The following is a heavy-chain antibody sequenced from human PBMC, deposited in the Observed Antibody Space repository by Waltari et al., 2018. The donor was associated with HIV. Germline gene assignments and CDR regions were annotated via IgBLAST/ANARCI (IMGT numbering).Heavy chain of an antibody. CDR3: SLGKIFDY. J-gene: IGHJ4*02. CDR2: ISDSGDNR. CDR1: GVTFSSYA. D-gene: IGHD1-26*01. V-gene: IGHV3-23*01. Sequence: EVQLLESGGGLVQPGGSLRLSCAASGVTFSSYAMGWVRQAPGKGLEWVSSISDSGDNRYYADSVKGRFTVSRDNSKNTLYLQVNNLRAEDTAVYYCSLGKIFDYWGQGTLVTVSS.